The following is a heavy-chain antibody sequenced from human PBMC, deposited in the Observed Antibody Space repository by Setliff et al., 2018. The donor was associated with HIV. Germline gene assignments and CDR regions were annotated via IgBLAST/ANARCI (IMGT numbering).Heavy chain of an antibody. J-gene: IGHJ6*03. CDR3: ASLDGSESPYIYYYYMDV. V-gene: IGHV4-39*01. D-gene: IGHD3-10*01. CDR1: GGSISTSRSY. Sequence: SETLSLTCTVSGGSISTSRSYWGWIRQPPGKGLEWIGSINYRGNTYYNPSLKSRAAISVDTSKNQISLKLSSVTAADTAVYYCASLDGSESPYIYYYYMDVWGKGTAVTVSS. CDR2: INYRGNT.